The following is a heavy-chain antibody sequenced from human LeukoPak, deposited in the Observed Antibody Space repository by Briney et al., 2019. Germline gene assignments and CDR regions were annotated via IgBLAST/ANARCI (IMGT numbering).Heavy chain of an antibody. D-gene: IGHD6-13*01. CDR1: GFTFSSYS. V-gene: IGHV3-21*01. CDR3: ASSIAADAVYWFDP. CDR2: ISSSSSYI. Sequence: GGSLRLSCAASGFTFSSYSMNWVRQAPGKGLEWVSSISSSSSYIYYADSVKGRFTISRDNAKNSLYLQMNSLRAEDTAVYYCASSIAADAVYWFDPWGQGTLVTVSS. J-gene: IGHJ5*02.